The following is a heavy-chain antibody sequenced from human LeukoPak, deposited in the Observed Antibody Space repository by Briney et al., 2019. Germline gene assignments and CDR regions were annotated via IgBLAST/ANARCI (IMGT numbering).Heavy chain of an antibody. CDR2: IYYSGST. J-gene: IGHJ6*02. V-gene: IGHV4-61*01. CDR3: ARESLSGNYHGMDV. D-gene: IGHD2/OR15-2a*01. Sequence: SETLSLTCTVSGGSVSSGSYYWSWIRQPPGKGLEWLGYIYYSGSTNYNPSLKSRVTISIDTSKNQFSLKLSSVTAADTAVYYCARESLSGNYHGMDVWGQGTTVTVSS. CDR1: GGSVSSGSYY.